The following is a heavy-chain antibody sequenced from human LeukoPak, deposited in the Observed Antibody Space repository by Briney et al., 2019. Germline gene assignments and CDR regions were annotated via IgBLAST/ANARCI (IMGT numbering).Heavy chain of an antibody. J-gene: IGHJ6*02. V-gene: IGHV1-18*01. CDR3: ARERVYDFWSGYYPGLGMDV. D-gene: IGHD3-3*01. CDR2: ISAYNGNT. CDR1: GYTFTSYG. Sequence: ASVKASCKASGYTFTSYGISWVRQAPGQGLEWMGWISAYNGNTNYAQKLQGRVTMTTDTSTSTAYMELRSLRSDDTAVYYCARERVYDFWSGYYPGLGMDVWGQGTTVTVSS.